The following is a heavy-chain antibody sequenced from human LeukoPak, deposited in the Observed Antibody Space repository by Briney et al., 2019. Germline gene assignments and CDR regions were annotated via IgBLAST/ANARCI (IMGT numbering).Heavy chain of an antibody. CDR1: GGTFSSYA. V-gene: IGHV1-69*13. CDR2: IIPIFGTA. J-gene: IGHJ3*02. Sequence: GASVKVSCTASGGTFSSYAISWVRQAPGQGLEWMGGIIPIFGTANYAQKFQGRVTITADESTSTAYMELSSLRSEDTAVYYCAREYMVRGDDDAFDIWGQGTMVTVSS. CDR3: AREYMVRGDDDAFDI. D-gene: IGHD3-10*01.